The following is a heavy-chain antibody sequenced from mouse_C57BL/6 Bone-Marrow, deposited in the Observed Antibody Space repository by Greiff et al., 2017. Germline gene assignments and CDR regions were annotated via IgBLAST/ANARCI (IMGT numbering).Heavy chain of an antibody. D-gene: IGHD3-1*01. CDR3: ARLGYEGEYFDY. CDR1: GFTFSDYY. Sequence: EVKLMESGGGLVQPGGSLKLSCAASGFTFSDYYMYWVRQTPEKRLEWVAYISNGGGSTYYPDTVKGRFTISRDNAKNTLYLQMGRLKSEDTAMXYCARLGYEGEYFDYWGQGTTLTVSS. J-gene: IGHJ2*01. V-gene: IGHV5-12*01. CDR2: ISNGGGST.